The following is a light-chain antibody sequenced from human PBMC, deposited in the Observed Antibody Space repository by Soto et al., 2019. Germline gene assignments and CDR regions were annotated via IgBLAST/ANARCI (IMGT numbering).Light chain of an antibody. Sequence: IQLTQSPSSLSASAGDRVTITCRASQGISSLLAWYQQKPGKAPKLLIHAASTLQSGVPSRFSGSGSGTDFTPTISSLEPEDFATYYCQQLNSYPITFGQGTRLEI. CDR1: QGISSL. CDR3: QQLNSYPIT. CDR2: AAS. J-gene: IGKJ5*01. V-gene: IGKV1-9*01.